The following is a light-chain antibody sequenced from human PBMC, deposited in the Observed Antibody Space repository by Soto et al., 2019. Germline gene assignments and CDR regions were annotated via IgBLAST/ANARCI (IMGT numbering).Light chain of an antibody. V-gene: IGLV2-14*01. Sequence: QSALTQPASVSGSPGQSITISCTGTSSDVGGYNYVSGYQQHPGKAPKLMIYEVSNRPSGVSNRFSGSKSGNTASLTISGLQAEDEADYYCSSYTSSSPLVFGGGTKLTVL. J-gene: IGLJ2*01. CDR2: EVS. CDR3: SSYTSSSPLV. CDR1: SSDVGGYNY.